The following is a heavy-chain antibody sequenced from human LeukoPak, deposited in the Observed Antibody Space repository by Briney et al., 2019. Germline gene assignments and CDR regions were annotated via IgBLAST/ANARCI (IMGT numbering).Heavy chain of an antibody. V-gene: IGHV4-34*01. Sequence: SETLSLTCAVYGGSFSTYYWSWIRQPPGKGLEWIGEINHSGLTKYNPSLKSRVIMSVDTSKNQFSLKLSSVTAADTAVYYCARPLYNWNDELYYFDYWGQGTLVTVSS. D-gene: IGHD1-20*01. J-gene: IGHJ4*02. CDR2: INHSGLT. CDR3: ARPLYNWNDELYYFDY. CDR1: GGSFSTYY.